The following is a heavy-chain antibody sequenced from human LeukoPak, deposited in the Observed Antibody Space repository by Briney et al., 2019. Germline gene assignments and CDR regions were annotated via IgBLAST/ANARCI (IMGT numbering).Heavy chain of an antibody. Sequence: ASVKVSCKASGYTFTTYGIGWVRHPPGQGLGWMGWISAYAIYAQKFQGRVTMTTDTSTTTAYMELRSLRSDDTAVYYCARLHGDPDFDYWGQGTLVTVSS. CDR3: ARLHGDPDFDY. J-gene: IGHJ4*02. CDR1: GYTFTTYG. CDR2: ISAYA. V-gene: IGHV1-18*01. D-gene: IGHD7-27*01.